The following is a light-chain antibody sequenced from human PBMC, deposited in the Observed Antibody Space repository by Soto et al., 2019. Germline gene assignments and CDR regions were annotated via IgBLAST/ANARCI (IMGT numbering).Light chain of an antibody. CDR1: SSNIGNNY. Sequence: QSVLTQPPSVSATPGQTVTISCSGSSSNIGNNYVSWYQQLPGTAPKLLIYDNNKRPSGIPDRFSGSKSGTSATLGITGLQTGDGADYYCGTWDSDLSAGVFGGGTKLTVL. J-gene: IGLJ2*01. CDR2: DNN. CDR3: GTWDSDLSAGV. V-gene: IGLV1-51*01.